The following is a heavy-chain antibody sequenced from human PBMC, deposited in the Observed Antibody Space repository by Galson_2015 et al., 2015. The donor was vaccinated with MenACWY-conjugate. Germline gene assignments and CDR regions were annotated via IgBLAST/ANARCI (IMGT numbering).Heavy chain of an antibody. CDR3: ARSWDDYSNYYYYYMDV. Sequence: VKVSCKASGYTFTSYALHWVRQAPGQRLEWMGWINAGNGNTKYSQKFQGRVTITRDTSASTAYMELGSLRSEDTAVYYCARSWDDYSNYYYYYMDVWGKGTTVTVSS. CDR2: INAGNGNT. V-gene: IGHV1-3*01. J-gene: IGHJ6*03. D-gene: IGHD4-11*01. CDR1: GYTFTSYA.